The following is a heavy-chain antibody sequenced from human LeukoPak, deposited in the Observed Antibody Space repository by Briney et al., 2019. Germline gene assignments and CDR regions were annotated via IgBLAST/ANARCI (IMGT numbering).Heavy chain of an antibody. CDR3: ARGSYYYDSSGGSPRLDY. Sequence: GGSVKVSCKASGYTFTGYYIHWVRQAPGQGLELMRWINPNNGGTNYAQKFQGRVTMTRDTSISTAYMELSRLRSDDTAVYYCARGSYYYDSSGGSPRLDYWGQGTLVIVSS. J-gene: IGHJ4*02. CDR2: INPNNGGT. CDR1: GYTFTGYY. V-gene: IGHV1-2*02. D-gene: IGHD3-22*01.